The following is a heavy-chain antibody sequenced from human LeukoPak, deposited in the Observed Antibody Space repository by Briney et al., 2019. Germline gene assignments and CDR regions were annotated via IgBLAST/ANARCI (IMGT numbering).Heavy chain of an antibody. CDR1: GGTFSSHA. D-gene: IGHD1-26*01. V-gene: IGHV1-69*05. CDR3: ARISVGAGENWFDP. J-gene: IGHJ5*02. CDR2: IIPTFGTA. Sequence: SVKVSCKASGGTFSSHAISWVRQAPGQGLEWMGGIIPTFGTANYAQKFQGRVTITTDESTSTAYMELSSLRSEDTAVYYCARISVGAGENWFDPWGQGALVTVSS.